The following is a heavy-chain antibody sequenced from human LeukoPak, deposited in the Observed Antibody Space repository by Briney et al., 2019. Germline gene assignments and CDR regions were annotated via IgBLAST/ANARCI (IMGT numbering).Heavy chain of an antibody. CDR2: ISGGSEGT. D-gene: IGHD6-13*01. Sequence: GGSLRLSCTASGFTFGSYAMSWVRQAPGKGLEWVSSISGGSEGTYYADSVKGRFTISRDNSKSTSYLQINSLRAEDTAVYYCARTIAQYSNSWLYFYYGLDVWGRGTTVTVSS. V-gene: IGHV3-23*01. CDR1: GFTFGSYA. J-gene: IGHJ6*01. CDR3: ARTIAQYSNSWLYFYYGLDV.